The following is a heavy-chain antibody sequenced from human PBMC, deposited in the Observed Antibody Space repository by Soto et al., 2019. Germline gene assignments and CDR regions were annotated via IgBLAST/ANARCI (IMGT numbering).Heavy chain of an antibody. CDR2: ITGSTGTT. CDR3: AKDTSSSPYYMDV. V-gene: IGHV3-23*01. Sequence: EVQVLESGGGSVQPGGSLRLSCAASGFTFSNFAMSWVRHAPGKGLEWVSEITGSTGTTYYADSVKGQFIISRDNSKNTVHLQMNSLRAEDTAVYYCAKDTSSSPYYMDVWGKGTTVTVSS. CDR1: GFTFSNFA. J-gene: IGHJ6*03. D-gene: IGHD2-2*01.